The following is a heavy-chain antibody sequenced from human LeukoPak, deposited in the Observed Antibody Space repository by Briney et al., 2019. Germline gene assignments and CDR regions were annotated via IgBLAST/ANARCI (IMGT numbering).Heavy chain of an antibody. D-gene: IGHD1-26*01. J-gene: IGHJ5*02. Sequence: SVKVSCKASGFTFTSSAMQWGRQARGPRLEWIGWIVVGSGNTNYAQKFQERVTITKDMSTSTAYMELSSLRSEDTAVYYCATTRDIEWENWFDPWGQGTLVTVSS. CDR1: GFTFTSSA. CDR3: ATTRDIEWENWFDP. CDR2: IVVGSGNT. V-gene: IGHV1-58*02.